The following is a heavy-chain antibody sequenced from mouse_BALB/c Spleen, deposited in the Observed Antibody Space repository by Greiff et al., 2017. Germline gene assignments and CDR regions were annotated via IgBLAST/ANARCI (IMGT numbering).Heavy chain of an antibody. CDR2: INSNGGST. J-gene: IGHJ1*01. Sequence: EVKVEESGGGLVQPGGSLKLSCAASGFTFSSYGMSWVRQTPDKRLELVATINSNGGSTYYPDSVKGRFTISRDNAKNTLYLQMSSLKSEDTAMYYWSRDQGVRGKTVSPYFDVWGAGTTVTVSS. CDR1: GFTFSSYG. CDR3: SRDQGVRGKTVSPYFDV. D-gene: IGHD2-14*01. V-gene: IGHV5-6-3*01.